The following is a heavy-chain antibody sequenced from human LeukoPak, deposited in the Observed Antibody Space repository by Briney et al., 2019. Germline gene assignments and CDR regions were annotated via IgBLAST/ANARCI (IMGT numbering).Heavy chain of an antibody. J-gene: IGHJ4*02. V-gene: IGHV3-48*04. CDR3: AKDRRQWLVTGGDY. CDR2: ISSSSSTI. CDR1: GFTFSSYS. Sequence: PGGSLRLSCAASGFTFSSYSMNCVRQAPGKGLEWVSYISSSSSTIYYADSVKGRFTISRDNAKNSLYLQMNSLRAEDTAVYYCAKDRRQWLVTGGDYWGQGTLVTVSS. D-gene: IGHD6-19*01.